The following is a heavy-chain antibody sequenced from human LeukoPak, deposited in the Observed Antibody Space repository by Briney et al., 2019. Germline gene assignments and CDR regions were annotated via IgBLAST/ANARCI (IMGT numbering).Heavy chain of an antibody. Sequence: SETLSLTCAVSGYSISSGYYWGWIRQPPGKGLEWIGSIYHSGSTYYNPSLKSRVTISVDTSKNQFSLKLSSVTAADTAVYYCARGDFWSGYYPPDYFDYWGQGTLVTVPS. CDR2: IYHSGST. CDR3: ARGDFWSGYYPPDYFDY. V-gene: IGHV4-38-2*01. CDR1: GYSISSGYY. D-gene: IGHD3-3*01. J-gene: IGHJ4*02.